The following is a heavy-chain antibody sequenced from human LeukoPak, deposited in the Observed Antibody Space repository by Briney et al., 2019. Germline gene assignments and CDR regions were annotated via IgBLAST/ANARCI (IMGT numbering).Heavy chain of an antibody. V-gene: IGHV4-38-2*01. CDR1: GYPLGRNYF. CDR2: IYGSEST. Sequence: KASETLSLTCAVAGYPLGRNYFCGWVRQPPGKRLEWIGRIYGSESTTYNPSLMNRVTISVDTSRNPLSLQLTSATAADTAVYYCARYDSRGSASTRFDSWGQGILVTISS. CDR3: ARYDSRGSASTRFDS. J-gene: IGHJ5*01. D-gene: IGHD4-23*01.